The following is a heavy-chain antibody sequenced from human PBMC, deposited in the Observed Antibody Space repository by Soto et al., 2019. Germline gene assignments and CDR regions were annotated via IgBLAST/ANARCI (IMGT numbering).Heavy chain of an antibody. CDR2: IYPGDSDT. V-gene: IGHV5-51*01. CDR3: ARPRSSSRNYYGMDV. J-gene: IGHJ6*02. Sequence: GESLKISCKGSGYSFTSYWIGWVRQMPGKGLEWMGIIYPGDSDTRYSPSFQGQVTISADKSISTAYLQWSSLKASDTALYYCARPRSSSRNYYGMDVWGQGTTVTVSS. CDR1: GYSFTSYW. D-gene: IGHD6-13*01.